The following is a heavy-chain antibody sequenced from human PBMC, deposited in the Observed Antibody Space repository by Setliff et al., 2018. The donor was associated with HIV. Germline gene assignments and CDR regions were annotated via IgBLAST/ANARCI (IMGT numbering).Heavy chain of an antibody. V-gene: IGHV1-46*01. D-gene: IGHD3-22*01. CDR3: ARCYYDSSGPTDAFDI. CDR1: GYTFTDYY. Sequence: ASVKVSCKASGYTFTDYYVHWVRQAPGQGLEWMGVIYPSGGNANYAQKFQGRVTMTRDTSPSTVYMEVNSLRSEDTAVYYCARCYYDSSGPTDAFDIWGQGTVVTVSS. CDR2: IYPSGGNA. J-gene: IGHJ3*02.